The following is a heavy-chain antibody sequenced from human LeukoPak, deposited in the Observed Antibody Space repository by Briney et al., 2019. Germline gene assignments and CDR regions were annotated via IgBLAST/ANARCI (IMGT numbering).Heavy chain of an antibody. CDR3: ARDGYCSGGSCYSAVFDY. J-gene: IGHJ4*02. V-gene: IGHV4-61*02. CDR2: IYTSGST. CDR1: GGSISSGSYY. Sequence: PSETLSLTCTVSGGSISSGSYYWSWIRQPAGKGLEWIGRIYTSGSTNYNPSLKSRVTISVDTSKNQFSLKLSSVTAADTAVYYCARDGYCSGGSCYSAVFDYWGQGTLVTVSS. D-gene: IGHD2-15*01.